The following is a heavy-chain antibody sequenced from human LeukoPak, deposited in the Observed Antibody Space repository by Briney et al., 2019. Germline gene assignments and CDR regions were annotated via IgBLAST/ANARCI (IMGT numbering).Heavy chain of an antibody. Sequence: SETLSLTCTVSGGSISSYYWSWIRQPPGKGLEWIGDIYYSGTTNYNPSLKSRVTMSVDTSKNQFSLKLNSATAADTAVYYCARRLSTRSYYLDDWGQGTLVTVSS. D-gene: IGHD2/OR15-2a*01. CDR1: GGSISSYY. V-gene: IGHV4-59*04. J-gene: IGHJ4*02. CDR2: IYYSGTT. CDR3: ARRLSTRSYYLDD.